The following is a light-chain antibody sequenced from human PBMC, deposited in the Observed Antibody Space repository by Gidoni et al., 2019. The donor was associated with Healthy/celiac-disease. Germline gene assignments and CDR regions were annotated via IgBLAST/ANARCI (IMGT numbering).Light chain of an antibody. J-gene: IGKJ1*01. CDR1: QSVLYSSNNKNY. V-gene: IGKV4-1*01. CDR2: WAS. CDR3: QQYYSTPWT. Sequence: DIVMTQSPDSLAVSLGERATINCKSSQSVLYSSNNKNYLAWYQQKPGQPPKLLIYWASTRESGVPDRFSGSGSGTDFTLTISSLQAEDVAVYYCQQYYSTPWTFXXXIKVEIK.